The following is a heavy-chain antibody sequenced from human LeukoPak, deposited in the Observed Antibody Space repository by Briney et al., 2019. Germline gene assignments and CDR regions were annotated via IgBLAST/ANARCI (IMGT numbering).Heavy chain of an antibody. CDR1: GGSFSGYY. CDR2: INHSGST. J-gene: IGHJ4*02. D-gene: IGHD1-1*01. CDR3: ARNNHYNRLYIDY. V-gene: IGHV4-34*01. Sequence: SETLSLTCAVYGGSFSGYYWSWIRQPPGKGLEWIGEINHSGSTNYNPSLKSRATISVDTSKNQFSLKLSSVTAADTAVYYCARNNHYNRLYIDYWGQGTLVTVSS.